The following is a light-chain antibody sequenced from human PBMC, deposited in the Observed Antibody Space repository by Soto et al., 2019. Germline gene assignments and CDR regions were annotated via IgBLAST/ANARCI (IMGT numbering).Light chain of an antibody. Sequence: EVVMTQAPATLSVSPGERATLSCRASETVATNLAWYQQKPGQAPRLLISGASTRAAGIPDRFRGSGSGTEFTLTNISLRSEDSAIYYCQQYFEWPPMTFGQGTKVEI. CDR2: GAS. CDR1: ETVATN. CDR3: QQYFEWPPMT. V-gene: IGKV3-15*01. J-gene: IGKJ1*01.